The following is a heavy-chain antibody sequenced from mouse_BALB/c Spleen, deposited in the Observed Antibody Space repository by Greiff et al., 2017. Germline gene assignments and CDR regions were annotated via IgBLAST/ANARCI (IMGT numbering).Heavy chain of an antibody. Sequence: EVKLMESGPGLVKPSQSLSLTCSVTGYSITSGYYWNWIRQFPGNKLEWMGYISYDGSNNYNPSLKNRISITRDTSKNQFFLKLNSVTTEDTATYYCARGYYGRTYYFDYWGQGTTLTVSS. J-gene: IGHJ2*01. D-gene: IGHD1-1*01. CDR3: ARGYYGRTYYFDY. CDR1: GYSITSGYY. CDR2: ISYDGSN. V-gene: IGHV3-6*02.